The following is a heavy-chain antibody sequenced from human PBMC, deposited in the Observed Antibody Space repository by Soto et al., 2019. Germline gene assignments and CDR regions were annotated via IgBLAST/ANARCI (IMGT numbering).Heavy chain of an antibody. CDR1: GGSFSGYY. CDR2: INHSGST. V-gene: IGHV4-34*01. J-gene: IGHJ6*02. CDR3: ARGGPPRGDTMVRGVQNRRGYYYYGMDV. Sequence: SETLSLTCAVYGGSFSGYYWSWIRQPPGKGLEWIGEINHSGSTNYNPSLKSRVTISVDTSKNQFSLKLSSVTAADTAVYYCARGGPPRGDTMVRGVQNRRGYYYYGMDVWGQGTTVTVSS. D-gene: IGHD3-10*01.